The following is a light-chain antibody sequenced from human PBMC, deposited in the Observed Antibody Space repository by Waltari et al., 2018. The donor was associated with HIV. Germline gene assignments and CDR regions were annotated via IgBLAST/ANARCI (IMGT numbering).Light chain of an antibody. CDR1: QNISRY. CDR2: AAS. J-gene: IGKJ4*01. Sequence: LQVTQSRFSLSASVRDRVNIAYRARQNISRYLHWYQQKPGKGPKLLIYAASILQSGAPSRFSGSGSGTDFTLTISSLQPEDVAAYYCQQTYTTPPTFGGGSRVDIK. CDR3: QQTYTTPPT. V-gene: IGKV1-39*01.